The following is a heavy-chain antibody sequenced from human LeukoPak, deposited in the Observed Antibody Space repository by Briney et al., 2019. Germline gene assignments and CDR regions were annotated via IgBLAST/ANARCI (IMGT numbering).Heavy chain of an antibody. Sequence: ASVKVSCKASGYTFTSYGISWVRQAPGQGLEWMGWISAYNGNTNYAQKLQGRVTITADKSTSTAYMELSSLRSEDTAVYYCARAVATGYFDTWGQGTRVPVS. CDR2: ISAYNGNT. J-gene: IGHJ4*02. D-gene: IGHD4-23*01. CDR1: GYTFTSYG. CDR3: ARAVATGYFDT. V-gene: IGHV1-18*04.